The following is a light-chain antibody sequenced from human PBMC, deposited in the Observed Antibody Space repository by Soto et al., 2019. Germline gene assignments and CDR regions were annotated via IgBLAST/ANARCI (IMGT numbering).Light chain of an antibody. CDR3: QTWALAFGVV. Sequence: QLVLTQSPSASASLGASVKLTCTLSSGHSSYAIAWHQQQPEKGPRYLMKLNSDGSHSKGDGIPDRFSGSSSGAERYLTISSLQSEDEADYYCQTWALAFGVVFGGGTQLTVL. J-gene: IGLJ2*01. CDR2: LNSDGSH. V-gene: IGLV4-69*01. CDR1: SGHSSYA.